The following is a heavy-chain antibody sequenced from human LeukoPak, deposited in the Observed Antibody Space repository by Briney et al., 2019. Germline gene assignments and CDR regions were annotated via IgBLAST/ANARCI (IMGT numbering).Heavy chain of an antibody. J-gene: IGHJ3*02. Sequence: GGSLRLSCAASGFIVSSNYMSWVRRAPGKGLEWVSVIYSGGTTYYADSVKGRFTISRDNSNNTLYLQMNSLRAEDTAVYYCARGPVTRFEIWGQGTVVTVSS. D-gene: IGHD4-17*01. CDR2: IYSGGTT. CDR1: GFIVSSNY. CDR3: ARGPVTRFEI. V-gene: IGHV3-53*01.